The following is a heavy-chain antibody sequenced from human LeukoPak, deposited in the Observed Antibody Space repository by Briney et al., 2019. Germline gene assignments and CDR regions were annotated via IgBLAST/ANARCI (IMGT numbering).Heavy chain of an antibody. D-gene: IGHD3-22*01. J-gene: IGHJ4*02. V-gene: IGHV1-2*02. CDR3: ARDHYDSSGYSDY. Sequence: GASVKVSCKASGYTFTGYYMHWVRQAPGQGLEWMGWINPNNGGTNYAQKFQGRVTMTRDTSISTAYMELSRLRSDDTAVYYCARDHYDSSGYSDYWGQGTLVTVSS. CDR1: GYTFTGYY. CDR2: INPNNGGT.